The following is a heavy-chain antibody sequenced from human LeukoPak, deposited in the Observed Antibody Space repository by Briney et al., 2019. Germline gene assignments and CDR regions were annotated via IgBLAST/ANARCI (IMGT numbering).Heavy chain of an antibody. J-gene: IGHJ4*02. Sequence: PGGSLRLSCAASGFTFSSYAMSWVRQAPGKGLEWVSATSGSGGSTYYADSVKGRFTISRDNSKNTLYLQMNSLRAEDTAVYYCAKGGYYDSSNYYNYWGQGTLVTVSS. CDR1: GFTFSSYA. V-gene: IGHV3-23*01. CDR2: TSGSGGST. CDR3: AKGGYYDSSNYYNY. D-gene: IGHD3-22*01.